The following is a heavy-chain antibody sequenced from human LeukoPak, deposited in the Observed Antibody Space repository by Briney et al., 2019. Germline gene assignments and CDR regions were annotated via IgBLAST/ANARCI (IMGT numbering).Heavy chain of an antibody. D-gene: IGHD4-17*01. CDR3: ATGRSIRYFDY. V-gene: IGHV4-59*08. CDR2: IHYSGTT. J-gene: IGHJ4*02. CDR1: GVSIFSYY. Sequence: PSATLSLTCTVSGVSIFSYYWTWIRQPPGQGLEWIGYIHYSGTTNYNPSLKSRVSISIDTSKSQFSLKLTSATAADTAIYYCATGRSIRYFDYWGQGTLLSVSS.